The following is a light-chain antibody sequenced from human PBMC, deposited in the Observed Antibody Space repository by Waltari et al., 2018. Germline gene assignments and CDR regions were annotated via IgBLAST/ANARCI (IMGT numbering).Light chain of an antibody. V-gene: IGLV2-14*03. Sequence: QSALTQPASVSGSPGQSITISCTATSSVVGDFTYVSWYQQHPGKAPKLIIYDVLHRPSGISSRFSGSKSGYTASLTISGLQAGDEAYYYCNSYTTTSTWVFGGGTKLTV. CDR1: SSVVGDFTY. CDR2: DVL. J-gene: IGLJ3*02. CDR3: NSYTTTSTWV.